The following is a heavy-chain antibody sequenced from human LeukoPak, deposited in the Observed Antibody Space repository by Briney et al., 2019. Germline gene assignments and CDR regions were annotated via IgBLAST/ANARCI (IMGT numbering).Heavy chain of an antibody. Sequence: GGSLRLSCAASGFTFSSYSMNWVRQAPGKGLEWVSYISSGSSTIYYADSVKGRFTISRDNAKNSLYLQMNSLRAEDTAVYYCARCPRYSISSMDYWGQGTLVTVSS. J-gene: IGHJ4*02. V-gene: IGHV3-48*04. CDR1: GFTFSSYS. CDR2: ISSGSSTI. D-gene: IGHD5/OR15-5a*01. CDR3: ARCPRYSISSMDY.